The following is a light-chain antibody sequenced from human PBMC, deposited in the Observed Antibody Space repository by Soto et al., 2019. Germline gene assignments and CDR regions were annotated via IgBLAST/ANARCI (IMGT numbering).Light chain of an antibody. CDR1: SSDVGGYNY. V-gene: IGLV2-8*01. CDR2: EVS. Sequence: QSALTQPPSASGSPGQSVTISCTGTSSDVGGYNYVSWYQQHPGKAPKLMIYEVSKRPSGVPDRFSGSKSGNTASLTVSGLQAEDEADYYCCSYAGCANYVCGTGTRSPS. CDR3: CSYAGCANYV. J-gene: IGLJ1*01.